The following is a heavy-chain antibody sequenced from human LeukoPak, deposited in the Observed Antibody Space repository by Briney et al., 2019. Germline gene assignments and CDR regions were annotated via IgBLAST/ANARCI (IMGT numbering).Heavy chain of an antibody. CDR2: ISATDSRP. D-gene: IGHD5-18*01. V-gene: IGHV3-23*01. CDR1: GFTFSSYA. J-gene: IGHJ4*02. Sequence: GGSLRLSCAASGFTFSSYAMSWVRQAPGKGLEWVSAISATDSRPYYADSVKGRFTISRDNSKSTLYLQLNGLRGEDTAIYYCAKDLSYGFDYWGQGTLVTVSS. CDR3: AKDLSYGFDY.